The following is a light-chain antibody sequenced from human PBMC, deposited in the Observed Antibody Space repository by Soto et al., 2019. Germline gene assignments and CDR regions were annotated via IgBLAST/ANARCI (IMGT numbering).Light chain of an antibody. CDR3: LQHNSYPLT. V-gene: IGKV3-15*01. CDR2: HAS. J-gene: IGKJ1*01. CDR1: QSVSSY. Sequence: EIVLTQSPATLSLSPWEIATLSCRASQSVSSYLAWYQQKPGQAPRLLIYHASARATGIPARFSGSGSGTEFTLTISSLQPEDFATYYCLQHNSYPLTFCQGTKVDIK.